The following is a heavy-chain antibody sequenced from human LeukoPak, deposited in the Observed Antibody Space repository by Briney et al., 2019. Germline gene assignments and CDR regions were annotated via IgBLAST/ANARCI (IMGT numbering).Heavy chain of an antibody. D-gene: IGHD1-26*01. CDR3: ARGGVGASMDV. CDR2: IHHSGST. CDR1: GGSVSSIDFS. Sequence: PSQTLSLTCAVSGGSVSSIDFSWRWLRQPPGTGLEWIGYIHHSGSTYYNPSLKSRVTISVDRSKSHFSLKLSSVTAADTAVYYCARGGVGASMDVWGQGTTVTVSS. V-gene: IGHV4-30-2*01. J-gene: IGHJ6*02.